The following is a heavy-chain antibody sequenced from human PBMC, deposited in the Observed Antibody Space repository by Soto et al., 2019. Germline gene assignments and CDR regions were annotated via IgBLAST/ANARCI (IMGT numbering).Heavy chain of an antibody. Sequence: QVQLVQSGAEVQKPGSSVKVSCKASGGTFSSYAISWVRQAPEQGLEWMGGIIPIFGTANYAQKFQGRVTITADESTSTAYMELSSLRSEDTAVYYCASSFMVGKYSYPTGYWGQGTLVTVSS. D-gene: IGHD5-18*01. V-gene: IGHV1-69*01. CDR1: GGTFSSYA. J-gene: IGHJ4*02. CDR3: ASSFMVGKYSYPTGY. CDR2: IIPIFGTA.